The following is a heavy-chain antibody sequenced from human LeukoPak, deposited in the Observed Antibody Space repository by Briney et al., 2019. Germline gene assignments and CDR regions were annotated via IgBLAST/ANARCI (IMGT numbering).Heavy chain of an antibody. V-gene: IGHV4-61*02. CDR2: IYTSGST. CDR3: ARSVEGYGDYGEDFDY. CDR1: GGSISSGSYY. Sequence: PSQTLSLTCTVSGGSISSGSYYWSWIRQPAGKGLEWIGRIYTSGSTNYNPSLKSRVTISVDTSKNQFSLKLSSVTAADTAVYYCARSVEGYGDYGEDFDYWGQGTLVTVSS. D-gene: IGHD4-17*01. J-gene: IGHJ4*02.